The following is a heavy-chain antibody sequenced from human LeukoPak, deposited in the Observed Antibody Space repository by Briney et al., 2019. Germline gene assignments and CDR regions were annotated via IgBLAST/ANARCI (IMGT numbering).Heavy chain of an antibody. CDR3: ARLGLNLGNPDH. J-gene: IGHJ4*02. CDR1: GYSISSGYY. CDR2: IWHSGIT. Sequence: SETLSLTCTVSGYSISSGYYWGWIRQTPGKGLEWIGTIWHSGITYYNPSLKSRVTISVDTSKNQFSLNLSSVTAADTAVYYCARLGLNLGNPDHWGQGTLVTVSS. D-gene: IGHD1-14*01. V-gene: IGHV4-38-2*02.